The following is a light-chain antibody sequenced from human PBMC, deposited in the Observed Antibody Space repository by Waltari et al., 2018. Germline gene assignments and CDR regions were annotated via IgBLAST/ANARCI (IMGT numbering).Light chain of an antibody. Sequence: SYVLTQPPSVSVPPGKTAKITCGGNDIGSKSVHWYQKKAGQAPVLVIYYDNDRPSGVPERFSGSNSGSTATLTSSRVEAGDEADYYCEVWDSSGDHFWVFGGGTKLTVL. CDR2: YDN. J-gene: IGLJ3*02. V-gene: IGLV3-21*04. CDR1: DIGSKS. CDR3: EVWDSSGDHFWV.